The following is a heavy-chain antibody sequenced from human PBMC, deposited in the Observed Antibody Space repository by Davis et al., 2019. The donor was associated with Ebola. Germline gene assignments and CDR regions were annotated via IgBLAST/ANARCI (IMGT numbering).Heavy chain of an antibody. V-gene: IGHV4-34*01. CDR1: GGSFSGYY. Sequence: MPSETLSLTCAVYGGSFSGYYWSWIRQPPGKGLEWIGYIYYSGSTYYNPSLKSRVTISVDTSKNQFSLKLSSVTAADTAVYYCARQSLWFGELLPHYYFDYWGQGTLATVSS. CDR2: IYYSGST. J-gene: IGHJ4*02. D-gene: IGHD3-10*01. CDR3: ARQSLWFGELLPHYYFDY.